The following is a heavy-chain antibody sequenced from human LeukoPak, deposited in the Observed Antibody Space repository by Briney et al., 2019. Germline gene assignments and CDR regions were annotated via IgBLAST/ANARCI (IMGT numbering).Heavy chain of an antibody. Sequence: PGGSLRLSCAASGFNYSSQAVSTVRQAPGKGLEWVSAISGSGGSTYYADSVKARFTISRDNSKNTLYLQMNTERAEDTAVYYCAKGPSYSSGRSFGWLDPWPRGTLVTVSS. CDR2: ISGSGGST. V-gene: IGHV3-23*01. CDR1: GFNYSSQA. D-gene: IGHD6-25*01. J-gene: IGHJ5*02. CDR3: AKGPSYSSGRSFGWLDP.